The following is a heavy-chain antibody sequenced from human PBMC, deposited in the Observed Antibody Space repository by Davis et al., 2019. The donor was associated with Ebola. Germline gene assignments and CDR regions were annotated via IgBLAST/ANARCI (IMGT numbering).Heavy chain of an antibody. V-gene: IGHV3-13*05. CDR3: ARDTMVRGVNYYYYYGMDV. CDR2: IGTAGDP. D-gene: IGHD3-10*01. Sequence: PGGSLRLSCAASGFTFSSYDMHWVRQATGKGLEWVSAIGTAGDPYYPGSVKGRFTISRENAKNSLYLQMNSLRAGDTAVYYCARDTMVRGVNYYYYYGMDVWGQGTTVTVSS. J-gene: IGHJ6*02. CDR1: GFTFSSYD.